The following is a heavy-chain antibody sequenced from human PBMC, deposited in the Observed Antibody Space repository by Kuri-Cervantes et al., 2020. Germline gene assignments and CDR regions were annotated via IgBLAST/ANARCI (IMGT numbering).Heavy chain of an antibody. D-gene: IGHD3-22*01. CDR3: AGSSGYYFDY. V-gene: IGHV4-59*01. Sequence: SETLSLTCTVSGGSISSYYWSWIRQPPGKGLEWIGYIYYSGSANYNPSLKSRVTISVDTSKNQFSLKLSSVTAADTAVYYCAGSSGYYFDYWGQGTLVTVSS. CDR1: GGSISSYY. CDR2: IYYSGSA. J-gene: IGHJ4*02.